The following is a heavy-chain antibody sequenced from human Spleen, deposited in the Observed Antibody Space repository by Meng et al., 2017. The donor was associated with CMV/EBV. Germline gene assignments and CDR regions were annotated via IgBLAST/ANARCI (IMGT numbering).Heavy chain of an antibody. CDR2: ISDSSFHI. D-gene: IGHD5-12*01. V-gene: IGHV3-21*01. CDR3: ARDGNSGYAPLDYGMDV. CDR1: GFTFSSYW. Sequence: LSLTCAASGFTFSSYWMSWVRQAPGKGLEWVSSISDSSFHIYYAESVKGRFTVSRDNAKNSLYLQMNSLRAEDTAVYYCARDGNSGYAPLDYGMDVWGQGTTVTVSS. J-gene: IGHJ6*02.